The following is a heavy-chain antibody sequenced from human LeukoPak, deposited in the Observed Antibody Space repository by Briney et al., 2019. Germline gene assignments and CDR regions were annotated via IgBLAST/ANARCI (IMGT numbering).Heavy chain of an antibody. J-gene: IGHJ6*03. Sequence: ASVKVSCKASGYTFTSYYMHWVRQAPGQGLEWMGIINPSGGSTSYAQKFQGRVTMTRDMSTSTVYMELSSLRSEDTAVYYCARDQGSSWGYYYYMDVWGKGTTVTVSS. CDR2: INPSGGST. D-gene: IGHD6-13*01. CDR1: GYTFTSYY. V-gene: IGHV1-46*01. CDR3: ARDQGSSWGYYYYMDV.